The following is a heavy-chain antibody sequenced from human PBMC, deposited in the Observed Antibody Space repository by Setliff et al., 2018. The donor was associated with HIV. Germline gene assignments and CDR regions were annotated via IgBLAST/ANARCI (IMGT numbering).Heavy chain of an antibody. Sequence: SETLSLTCTVSGGSISSSSYYWGWIRQPPGKGPEWIGSLYYRGTTYYNPSLKSRVTISTGTSNNQFSLTLSSVTAADTAIYYCARRIYGNNPYFDYWSQGTLVTVSS. J-gene: IGHJ4*02. CDR3: ARRIYGNNPYFDY. V-gene: IGHV4-39*01. CDR2: LYYRGTT. CDR1: GGSISSSSYY. D-gene: IGHD4-17*01.